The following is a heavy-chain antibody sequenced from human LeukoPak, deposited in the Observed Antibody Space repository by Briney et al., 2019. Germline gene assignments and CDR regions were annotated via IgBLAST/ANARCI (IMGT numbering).Heavy chain of an antibody. Sequence: PSETLSLTCTVSGGSISSYYWSWIRQPPGKGLEWIGYIYYSGSTNYNPSLKSRVTISVDTSKNQFSLKLSSVTAADTAVYYCARDHYPKNILTGYYSDNWFDPWGQGTLVTVSS. V-gene: IGHV4-59*01. CDR3: ARDHYPKNILTGYYSDNWFDP. CDR1: GGSISSYY. J-gene: IGHJ5*02. D-gene: IGHD3-9*01. CDR2: IYYSGST.